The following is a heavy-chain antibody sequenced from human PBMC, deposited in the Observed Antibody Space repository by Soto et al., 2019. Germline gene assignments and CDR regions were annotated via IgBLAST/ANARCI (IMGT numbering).Heavy chain of an antibody. CDR3: AKAVPNYYDSKGDAFDI. Sequence: QVQLVESGGGVVQPGRSLRLSCAASGFTFSSYGMHRVRQAPGKGLEWVAVISYDGSNKYYADSVKGRFTISRDNSKNTLYLQMNSLRAEDTAVYYCAKAVPNYYDSKGDAFDIWGQGTMVTVSS. J-gene: IGHJ3*02. V-gene: IGHV3-30*18. CDR1: GFTFSSYG. CDR2: ISYDGSNK. D-gene: IGHD3-22*01.